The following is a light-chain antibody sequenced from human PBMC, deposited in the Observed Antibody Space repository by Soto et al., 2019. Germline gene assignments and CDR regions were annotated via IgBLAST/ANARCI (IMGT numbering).Light chain of an antibody. J-gene: IGKJ1*01. Sequence: DIQMTQSPSSLSASVGDRVTITCRASQGISHYLAWYQQKPGKVPKVLIYAASTLQSGVPSRFSGGGSGTDFTLTISSLQPEAFARYYCQTDDHCPWTLGQGTRVEIK. CDR1: QGISHY. V-gene: IGKV1-27*01. CDR3: QTDDHCPWT. CDR2: AAS.